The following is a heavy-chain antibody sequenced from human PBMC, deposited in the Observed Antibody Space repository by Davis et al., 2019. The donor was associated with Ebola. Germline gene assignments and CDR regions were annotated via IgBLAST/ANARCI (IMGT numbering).Heavy chain of an antibody. D-gene: IGHD4-17*01. J-gene: IGHJ2*01. V-gene: IGHV1-69*10. Sequence: SVKVSCKASGGTFSNYAINWVRQAPGQGLEWMGGIIPILGIADYAQNFQGRLTITADESTSTAYMELSSLGSDDTAVYYCTRDWGYGDFAHYWYFDLWGRGTLVTVSS. CDR1: GGTFSNYA. CDR2: IIPILGIA. CDR3: TRDWGYGDFAHYWYFDL.